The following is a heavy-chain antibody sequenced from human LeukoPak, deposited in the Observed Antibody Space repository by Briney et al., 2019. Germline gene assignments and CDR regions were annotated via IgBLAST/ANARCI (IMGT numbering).Heavy chain of an antibody. CDR2: ILYDGSNK. CDR3: ARNGYSYGSLDYFDY. CDR1: GFTFSTHA. D-gene: IGHD5-18*01. V-gene: IGHV3-30-3*01. J-gene: IGHJ4*02. Sequence: GGSLRLSCTASGFTFSTHAMHWVRQAPGKGLEWVAIILYDGSNKHYADSVKGRFSISRDNSKNTLYLQMNSLSAEDTAVYYCARNGYSYGSLDYFDYWGQGTLVTVSS.